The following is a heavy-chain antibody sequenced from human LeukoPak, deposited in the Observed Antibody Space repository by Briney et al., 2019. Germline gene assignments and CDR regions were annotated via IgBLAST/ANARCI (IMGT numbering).Heavy chain of an antibody. Sequence: ASVKVSCKASGYTFTGYYMHWVRQAPGQGLEWMGWINPNSGGTNYAQKFQGRLTMTRDTSISTAYMELSSLRSEDTAVYYCARDLVSSSWNGYYYYYMDVWGKGTTVTVSS. V-gene: IGHV1-2*02. CDR1: GYTFTGYY. CDR3: ARDLVSSSWNGYYYYYMDV. D-gene: IGHD6-13*01. J-gene: IGHJ6*03. CDR2: INPNSGGT.